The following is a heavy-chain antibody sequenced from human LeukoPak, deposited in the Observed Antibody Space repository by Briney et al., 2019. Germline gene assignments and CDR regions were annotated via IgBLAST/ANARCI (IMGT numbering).Heavy chain of an antibody. V-gene: IGHV3-11*01. Sequence: GGSLRLSCAASGFTFSDYYMSWIRQAPGKGLEWVSYISSSGSTIYYPDSVKGRFTISRDNAKNSLYLQMNSLRAEDTAVYYCARAPEADAFDIWGQGTMVTVSS. J-gene: IGHJ3*02. CDR2: ISSSGSTI. CDR1: GFTFSDYY. D-gene: IGHD1-14*01. CDR3: ARAPEADAFDI.